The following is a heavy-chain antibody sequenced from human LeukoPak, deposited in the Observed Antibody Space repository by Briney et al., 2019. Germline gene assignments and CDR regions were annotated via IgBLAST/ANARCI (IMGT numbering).Heavy chain of an antibody. V-gene: IGHV1-8*01. D-gene: IGHD5-12*01. Sequence: ASVKVSCKASGYTFTSYDINWVRQATGQGLEWMGWMNPNSGNTGYAQKFQGRVTITRDTSISTAYMELRSLRSEDTAVYYCARVDIVARGYWVDPWGQGTLVTVSS. CDR2: MNPNSGNT. J-gene: IGHJ5*02. CDR3: ARVDIVARGYWVDP. CDR1: GYTFTSYD.